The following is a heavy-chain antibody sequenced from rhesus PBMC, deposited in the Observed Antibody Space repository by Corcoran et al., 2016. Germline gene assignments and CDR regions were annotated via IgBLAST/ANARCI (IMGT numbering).Heavy chain of an antibody. D-gene: IGHD6-25*01. J-gene: IGHJ4*01. CDR3: ASGAAPGYY. Sequence: QLQLQESGPGLVKPSETLSVTCAVSGGSISSSYWSWIRQAPGKGLEWIGYIYGSGSSTNYNPSLKSRVTLSVDTSKNQLSLKLSSVTAADTAVYYCASGAAPGYYWGQGVLVTVSS. CDR1: GGSISSSY. CDR2: IYGSGSST. V-gene: IGHV4-169*02.